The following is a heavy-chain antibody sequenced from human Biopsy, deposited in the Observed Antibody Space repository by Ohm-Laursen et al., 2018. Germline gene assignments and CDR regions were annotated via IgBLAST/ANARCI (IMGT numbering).Heavy chain of an antibody. CDR3: ARDRLEESEINYYYGMDV. V-gene: IGHV3-30*03. CDR1: GFTFTSYG. J-gene: IGHJ6*02. CDR2: ISYDGSGE. Sequence: SLRLSCAASGFTFTSYGMHWVRQAPGKGLEWVAVISYDGSGEYYADSLQGRFTISRDNAKNTLYLQMNSLRAEDTAVYYCARDRLEESEINYYYGMDVWGQGTTVTVSS. D-gene: IGHD3-16*01.